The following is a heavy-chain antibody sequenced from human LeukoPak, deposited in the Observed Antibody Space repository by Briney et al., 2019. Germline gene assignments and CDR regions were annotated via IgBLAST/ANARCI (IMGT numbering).Heavy chain of an antibody. Sequence: GGSLGLSCAASGFTFRNYVIHWVRQAPGKGLEWVAVTSSDLNVKLYADSVKGRFTISRDNSRSTLYLQMNSLRPEDTAIYYCAREGYYGSGSPPSLYFDYWGQGTLVAVSS. J-gene: IGHJ4*02. V-gene: IGHV3-30-3*01. CDR2: TSSDLNVK. CDR3: AREGYYGSGSPPSLYFDY. CDR1: GFTFRNYV. D-gene: IGHD3-10*01.